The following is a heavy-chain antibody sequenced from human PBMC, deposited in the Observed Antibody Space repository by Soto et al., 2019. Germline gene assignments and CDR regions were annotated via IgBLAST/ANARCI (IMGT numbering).Heavy chain of an antibody. CDR2: IYYSGST. CDR1: GGSISSGGYY. Sequence: LSLTCTVSGGSISSGGYYWSWIRQHPGKGLEWIGYIYYSGSTYYNPSLKSRVTISVDTSKNQFSLKLSSVTAADTAVYYCAREELLYSSSSRKNYYYYGMDVWGQGTTVTVSS. V-gene: IGHV4-31*03. D-gene: IGHD6-6*01. J-gene: IGHJ6*02. CDR3: AREELLYSSSSRKNYYYYGMDV.